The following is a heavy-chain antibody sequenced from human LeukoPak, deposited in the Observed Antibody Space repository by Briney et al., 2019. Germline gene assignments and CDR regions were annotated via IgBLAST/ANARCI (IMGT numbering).Heavy chain of an antibody. D-gene: IGHD2-8*01. V-gene: IGHV4-61*01. CDR1: GGSVSSGTYY. CDR3: TRSTNLEAFDI. Sequence: SETLSLTCTVSGGSVSSGTYYWSWIRQPPGKGLEWIGYIYYSGSTNYNPSLKSRVTISVGTSKNQCFLKLSSVTTADTAVYYCTRSTNLEAFDIWGQGTMVTVSS. CDR2: IYYSGST. J-gene: IGHJ3*02.